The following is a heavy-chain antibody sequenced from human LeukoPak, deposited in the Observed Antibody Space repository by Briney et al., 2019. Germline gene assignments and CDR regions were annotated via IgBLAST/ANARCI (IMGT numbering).Heavy chain of an antibody. V-gene: IGHV1-69*13. CDR3: ARKLRLGGNWFDP. J-gene: IGHJ5*02. D-gene: IGHD1-26*01. CDR2: IIPISGTT. CDR1: GGTFTSYA. Sequence: SVKVSCKTSGGTFTSYAITWVRQAPGQGLEWMGKIIPISGTTNYAQKFQGRVTFTADESTSTAYMDLSSLRSEDTALYYCARKLRLGGNWFDPWGQGTLVTVSS.